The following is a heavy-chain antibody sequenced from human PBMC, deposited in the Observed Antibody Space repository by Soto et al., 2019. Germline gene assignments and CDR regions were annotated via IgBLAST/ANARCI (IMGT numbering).Heavy chain of an antibody. CDR1: GFTFSNYG. Sequence: HPGGSLRLSCAASGFTFSNYGMSWVRQAPGKGLEWVSAITGTDGTTYYADSVKGRFTISRDNSKNTLYLQMNSLRAEDTAVYYCARPYWFDPWGQGTLVTVSS. V-gene: IGHV3-23*01. CDR2: ITGTDGTT. J-gene: IGHJ5*02. CDR3: ARPYWFDP.